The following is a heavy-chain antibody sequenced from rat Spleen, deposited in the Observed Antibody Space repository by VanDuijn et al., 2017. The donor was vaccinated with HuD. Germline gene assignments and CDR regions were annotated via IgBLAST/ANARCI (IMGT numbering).Heavy chain of an antibody. Sequence: EVQLVESGGGLVQPGRSLKLSCAASGFTFDDYHMAWVRQAPTKGLEWVASINYDGSSTYYRDSVKGRFTISIDNAKSTLYLQMDSLGSEDTASYYCARLALLTTAPYYFDYWGQGVMVTVSS. CDR3: ARLALLTTAPYYFDY. J-gene: IGHJ2*01. V-gene: IGHV5-7*01. D-gene: IGHD1-11*01. CDR1: GFTFDDYH. CDR2: INYDGSST.